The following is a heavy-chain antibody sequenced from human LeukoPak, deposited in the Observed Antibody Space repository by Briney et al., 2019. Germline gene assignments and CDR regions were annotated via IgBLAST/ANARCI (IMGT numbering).Heavy chain of an antibody. J-gene: IGHJ4*02. CDR3: ARLSFGELSD. V-gene: IGHV4-38-2*01. D-gene: IGHD3-10*01. CDR1: GYSISSGYY. CDR2: ISHSGRT. Sequence: SETLSLTCAVSGYSISSGYYWGWIRQPPGKGLEWIGSISHSGRTYYNPSLKSRVTMSVGTSKNQFSLRLSSVTAADTAVYYCARLSFGELSDWGRGTLVTVSS.